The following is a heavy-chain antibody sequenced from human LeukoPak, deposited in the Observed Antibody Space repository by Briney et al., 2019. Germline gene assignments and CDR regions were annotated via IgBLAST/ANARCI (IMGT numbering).Heavy chain of an antibody. CDR3: AKERAGLWLAFDAFDI. Sequence: GGSLRLSCAASGFTFSSYGMHWVRQAPGKGLEWVAFIRYDGSNKYYADSVKGRFTISRDNSKNTLYLQMNSLRAEDTAVYYCAKERAGLWLAFDAFDIWGQGTMVTVSS. CDR2: IRYDGSNK. J-gene: IGHJ3*02. CDR1: GFTFSSYG. D-gene: IGHD5-18*01. V-gene: IGHV3-30*02.